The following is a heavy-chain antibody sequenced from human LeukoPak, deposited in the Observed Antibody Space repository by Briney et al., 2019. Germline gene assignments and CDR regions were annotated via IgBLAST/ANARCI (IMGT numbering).Heavy chain of an antibody. Sequence: PGASLRLSRAASGFTFSNYGMNWVRQAPGKGLEGVSGISGSGGGTYYADSVKGRFTISRDSSKNTLYLQMTSLRAEDTAIYYCAKSPSVTMVGLDVWGQGTTVTVSS. J-gene: IGHJ6*02. CDR2: ISGSGGGT. CDR3: AKSPSVTMVGLDV. D-gene: IGHD4-11*01. CDR1: GFTFSNYG. V-gene: IGHV3-23*01.